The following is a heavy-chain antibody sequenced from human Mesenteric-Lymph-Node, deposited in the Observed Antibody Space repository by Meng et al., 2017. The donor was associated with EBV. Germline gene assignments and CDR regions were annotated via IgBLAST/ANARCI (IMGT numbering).Heavy chain of an antibody. V-gene: IGHV4-30-4*01. D-gene: IGHD5-12*01. CDR3: ARALYSGYEYFD. CDR2: ISYSGNT. CDR1: GDSISGGGYY. J-gene: IGHJ1*01. Sequence: QVQLQESGPGLVKPSQTLPRTCGVSGDSISGGGYYWSWIRQPPGKGLEWIGYISYSGNTYYNTSLKSRLTISLDTSKNQFSLKLKSVTAADTAVYYCARALYSGYEYFDWGQGTLVTVSS.